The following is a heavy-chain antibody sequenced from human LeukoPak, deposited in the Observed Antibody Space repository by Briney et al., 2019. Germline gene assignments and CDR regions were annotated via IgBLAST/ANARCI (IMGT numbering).Heavy chain of an antibody. V-gene: IGHV1-2*02. D-gene: IGHD3-3*01. J-gene: IGHJ4*02. Sequence: ASVKVSCKASGYTLTGYYMHWVRQAPGQGLEWMGWINPNSGGTNYAQKFQGRVTMTRDTSISTAYMELSRLRSDDTAVYYCARTLPNDYDFWSGYYSFDYWGQGTLVTVSS. CDR1: GYTLTGYY. CDR2: INPNSGGT. CDR3: ARTLPNDYDFWSGYYSFDY.